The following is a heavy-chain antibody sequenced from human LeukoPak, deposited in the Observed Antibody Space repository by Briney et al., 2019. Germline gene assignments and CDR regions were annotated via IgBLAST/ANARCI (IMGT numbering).Heavy chain of an antibody. CDR2: TYYRSKWYN. Sequence: SQTLSLTCAISGDSVSRNSAAWNWIRQSPSRGLEWLGRTYYRSKWYNDYAVSLRGRITINPDTSKNQFSLQLTSVTPEDTAVYYCARNYGLDVWAQGTTVTVSS. V-gene: IGHV6-1*01. J-gene: IGHJ6*02. CDR3: ARNYGLDV. CDR1: GDSVSRNSAA.